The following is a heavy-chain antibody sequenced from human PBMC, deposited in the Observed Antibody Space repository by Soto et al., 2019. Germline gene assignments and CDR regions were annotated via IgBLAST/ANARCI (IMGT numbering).Heavy chain of an antibody. CDR1: GGTFSSYT. D-gene: IGHD6-19*01. CDR3: ARDRIAVAGGYY. Sequence: QVQLVQSGAEVKKPGSSVKVSCKASGGTFSSYTISWVRQAPGQGLEWMGRIIPILGIANYAQKFQGRVTITADKSTSTAYMDLSSLRSEDTAVYYCARDRIAVAGGYYWGQGTLVTVSS. CDR2: IIPILGIA. V-gene: IGHV1-69*08. J-gene: IGHJ4*02.